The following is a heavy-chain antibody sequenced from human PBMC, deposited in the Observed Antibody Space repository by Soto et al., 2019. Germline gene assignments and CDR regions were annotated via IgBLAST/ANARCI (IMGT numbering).Heavy chain of an antibody. V-gene: IGHV3-30*04. J-gene: IGHJ2*01. Sequence: GGSLRLSCAASGFTFTSYAMHWVRQAPGKGLDWVAVISYDGRNKYYADSVKGRFTISRDNSNNTLYLQMNSLRTEDTAVYYCARSGYISYYLYFDLWGRGTLVTVSS. CDR3: ARSGYISYYLYFDL. CDR2: ISYDGRNK. CDR1: GFTFTSYA. D-gene: IGHD5-12*01.